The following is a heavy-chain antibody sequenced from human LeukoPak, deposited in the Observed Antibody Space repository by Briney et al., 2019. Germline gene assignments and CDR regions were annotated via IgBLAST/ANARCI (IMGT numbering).Heavy chain of an antibody. Sequence: SVYRFTVYWIGWVRYRPGQGMAWIGIIYPGDSDTRYSPSFQVQVTISADKSISTSYLQWSSVKASDTAMYYCARRPPDPDAFDIWGQGTMVTVSS. CDR2: IYPGDSDT. CDR1: VYRFTVYW. V-gene: IGHV5-51*01. J-gene: IGHJ3*02. CDR3: ARRPPDPDAFDI.